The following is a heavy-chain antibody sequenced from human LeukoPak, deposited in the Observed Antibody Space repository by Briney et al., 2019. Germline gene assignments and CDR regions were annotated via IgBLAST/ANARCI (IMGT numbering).Heavy chain of an antibody. CDR3: AKDRGYSNWNPYYYYYMDV. CDR1: GFPFSSSG. D-gene: IGHD4-11*01. J-gene: IGHJ6*03. Sequence: GGSLRFSCAASGFPFSSSGMHWVRQAPGKGLEWVAFIRYDESNKYYADSVKGRFTISRDNSKNTLYLQMNSLRAEDTAVYYCAKDRGYSNWNPYYYYYMDVWGKGTTVTVSS. V-gene: IGHV3-30*02. CDR2: IRYDESNK.